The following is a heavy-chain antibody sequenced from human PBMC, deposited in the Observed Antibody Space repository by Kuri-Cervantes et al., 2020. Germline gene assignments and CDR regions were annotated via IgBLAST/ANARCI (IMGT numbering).Heavy chain of an antibody. CDR1: GGSISSGSYY. CDR2: IYYSGST. V-gene: IGHV4-61*10. Sequence: SETLSLTCTVSGGSISSGSYYWSWIRQPAGKGLEWIGYIYYSGSTNYNPSLKSRVTISVDTSKNQFSLKLSSVTAADTAVYYCARPSSWYYFDYWGQGTLVTVSS. J-gene: IGHJ4*02. D-gene: IGHD6-13*01. CDR3: ARPSSWYYFDY.